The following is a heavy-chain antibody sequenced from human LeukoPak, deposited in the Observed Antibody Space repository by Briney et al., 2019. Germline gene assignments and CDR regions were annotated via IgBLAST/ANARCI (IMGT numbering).Heavy chain of an antibody. D-gene: IGHD5-24*01. CDR1: GYTFTNYA. CDR3: ARDGRDGYNFNY. CDR2: INAGNGNT. J-gene: IGHJ4*02. V-gene: IGHV1-3*01. Sequence: ASVKVSCKASGYTFTNYAMHWVRQAPGQRLEWMGWINAGNGNTKYSQKFQGRVTITRDTSASTAYMELSSLRSEDTAVYYCARDGRDGYNFNYWGQGTLVTVSS.